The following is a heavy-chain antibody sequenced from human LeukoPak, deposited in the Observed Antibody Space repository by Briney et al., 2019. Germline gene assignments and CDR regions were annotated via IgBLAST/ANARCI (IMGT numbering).Heavy chain of an antibody. CDR1: GFTFSSYS. D-gene: IGHD2-8*01. Sequence: PGMSLRLSCAASGFTFSSYSMHWLRQAPGKGLEWVAVILYDESHKYYTDSVKGRFTIFRDNSKNTVYLQMNSLRGEDTAVYYCATSRGVFDYWGQGTLVTVSS. CDR3: ATSRGVFDY. CDR2: ILYDESHK. V-gene: IGHV3-30*04. J-gene: IGHJ4*02.